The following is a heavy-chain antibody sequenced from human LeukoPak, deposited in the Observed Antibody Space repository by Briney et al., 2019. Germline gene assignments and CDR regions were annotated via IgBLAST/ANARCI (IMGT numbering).Heavy chain of an antibody. CDR1: GGSISTTSNF. Sequence: SETLSLTCSVSGGSISTTSNFWAWIRQPPGKGREWIGTIYYSGSTYYNPSLKSRFTISVDTSKNQFSLRLTSVTAADTAVYYCARQWELDYFDYWGQGTLVTVSS. J-gene: IGHJ4*02. CDR2: IYYSGST. D-gene: IGHD1-26*01. CDR3: ARQWELDYFDY. V-gene: IGHV4-39*01.